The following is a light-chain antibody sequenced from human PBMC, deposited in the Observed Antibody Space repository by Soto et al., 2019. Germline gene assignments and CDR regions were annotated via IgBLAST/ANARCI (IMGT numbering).Light chain of an antibody. J-gene: IGKJ1*01. CDR1: QSVSSN. V-gene: IGKV3-15*01. CDR2: GAS. CDR3: QQYSNWPRT. Sequence: EIVLIQSPATLSLSPGERATLSCRASQSVSSNLAWYQQRPGQAPRLLIYGASTRATDIPPRFSGSGSGTEFILTISSLQSEDFAVYYCQQYSNWPRTFGQGTKVDIK.